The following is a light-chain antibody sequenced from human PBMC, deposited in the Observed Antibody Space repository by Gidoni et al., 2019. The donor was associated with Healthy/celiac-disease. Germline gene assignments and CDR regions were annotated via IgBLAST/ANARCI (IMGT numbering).Light chain of an antibody. CDR3: NSRDSSGNRV. CDR1: SLRRYY. V-gene: IGLV3-19*01. Sequence: SSDLTQDPAVSVALGQTVRITFQGDSLRRYYASWYQQKPGQAPVLVIYGKNNRPSGIPDRFSGSSSGNTASLTITGAQAEDEADDYCNSRDSSGNRVFGTGTKVTVL. CDR2: GKN. J-gene: IGLJ1*01.